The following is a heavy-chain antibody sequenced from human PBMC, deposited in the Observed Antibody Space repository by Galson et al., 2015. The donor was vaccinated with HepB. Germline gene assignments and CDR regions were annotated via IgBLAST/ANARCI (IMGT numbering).Heavy chain of an antibody. CDR3: AREPHAPYCSSTSCDAFDI. D-gene: IGHD2-2*01. CDR1: GFTFSSYS. J-gene: IGHJ3*02. CDR2: ISSSSSYI. Sequence: SLRLSCAASGFTFSSYSMNWVRQAPGKGLEWVSSISSSSSYIYYADSVKGRFTISRDNAKNSLYLQMNSLRAEDTAVYYCAREPHAPYCSSTSCDAFDIWGQGTMVTVSS. V-gene: IGHV3-21*01.